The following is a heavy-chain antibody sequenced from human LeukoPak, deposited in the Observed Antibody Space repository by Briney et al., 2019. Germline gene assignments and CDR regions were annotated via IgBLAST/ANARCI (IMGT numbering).Heavy chain of an antibody. Sequence: PGGSLRLSCAASGFTFSSYEMNWVRQAPGKGLEWVSYISSSGSTIYYADSVKGRFTISRDNAKNSLYLQMNSLRAEDTAVYYCARGNSRAKWGYYGMDVWGKGTTVTVPS. D-gene: IGHD6-13*01. CDR1: GFTFSSYE. CDR2: ISSSGSTI. V-gene: IGHV3-48*03. J-gene: IGHJ6*04. CDR3: ARGNSRAKWGYYGMDV.